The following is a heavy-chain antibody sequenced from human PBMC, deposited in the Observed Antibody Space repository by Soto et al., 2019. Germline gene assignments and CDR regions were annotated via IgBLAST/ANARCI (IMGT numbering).Heavy chain of an antibody. CDR2: ISGSGGST. D-gene: IGHD6-6*01. V-gene: IGHV3-23*01. CDR3: AKAIAASNYYYGMDV. J-gene: IGHJ6*02. CDR1: GFTFSSYA. Sequence: GGSLRLSCPASGFTFSSYAMSWVRQAPGKGLEWVSAISGSGGSTYYADSVKGRFTISRDNSKNTLYLQMNSLRAEDTAVYYCAKAIAASNYYYGMDVWGQGTTVTV.